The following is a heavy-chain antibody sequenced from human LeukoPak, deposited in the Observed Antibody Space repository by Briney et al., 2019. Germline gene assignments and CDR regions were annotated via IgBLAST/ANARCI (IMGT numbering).Heavy chain of an antibody. CDR2: INSDGSST. V-gene: IGHV3-74*01. CDR1: GFTFSRYW. J-gene: IGHJ3*02. CDR3: ATEGPGNSFDI. Sequence: GGSLRLSCAASGFTFSRYWMHWVRQAPGKGLVWVSRINSDGSSTTYADSVKGRFTISRDNAKNTLYLQMNSLRAEDTALYYCATEGPGNSFDIWGQGTVVTVSS.